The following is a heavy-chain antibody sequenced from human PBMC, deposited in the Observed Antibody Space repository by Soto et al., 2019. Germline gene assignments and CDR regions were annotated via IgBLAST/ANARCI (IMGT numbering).Heavy chain of an antibody. D-gene: IGHD3-10*01. CDR1: GGSISSSNW. Sequence: QVQLQESGPGLVKPSGTVSVTCAVSGGSISSSNWWSWVRQTPGKGLEWIGEIYHSGSTNYNPSLKSRVTISVDKSKNQFSLKLSSVSAADTAVYYCARERAFGESSPGYYYYGMDVWGQGTTVTVSS. J-gene: IGHJ6*02. CDR2: IYHSGST. CDR3: ARERAFGESSPGYYYYGMDV. V-gene: IGHV4-4*02.